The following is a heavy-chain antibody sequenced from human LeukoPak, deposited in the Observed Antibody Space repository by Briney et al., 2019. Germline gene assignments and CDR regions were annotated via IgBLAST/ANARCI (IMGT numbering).Heavy chain of an antibody. CDR1: GFTFSTYN. CDR2: ISGTSSHI. CDR3: ARLSDGRVVDAFDM. Sequence: GGSLRLSCAASGFTFSTYNMNWVRQAPGKGLEWVSSISGTSSHIYYADSVKGRFTISRDNAKNSLYLQMNSLRAEDTALYYCARLSDGRVVDAFDMWGQGTMVTVSS. J-gene: IGHJ3*02. V-gene: IGHV3-21*01.